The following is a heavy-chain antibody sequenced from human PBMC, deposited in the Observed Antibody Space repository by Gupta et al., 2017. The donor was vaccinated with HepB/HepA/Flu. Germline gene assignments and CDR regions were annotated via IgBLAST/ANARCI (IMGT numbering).Heavy chain of an antibody. D-gene: IGHD3-3*01. V-gene: IGHV3-21*01. CDR2: IDSSGNYM. Sequence: QVVESGGGLVKPGGSLRLSCAASGFTVTTYAMNRVRQAPGKGLEWVSSIDSSGNYMYYADSVKGRFTISRDSANNSVYLHMNSLRAGDTAVYYCARAGFDSWSNNWFDPWGKGTLVTVSS. CDR3: ARAGFDSWSNNWFDP. J-gene: IGHJ5*02. CDR1: GFTVTTYA.